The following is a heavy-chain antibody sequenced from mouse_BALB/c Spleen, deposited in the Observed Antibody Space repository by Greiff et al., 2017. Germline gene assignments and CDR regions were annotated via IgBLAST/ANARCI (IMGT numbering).Heavy chain of an antibody. V-gene: IGHV1-54*01. CDR1: GYAFTNYL. CDR2: INPGSGGT. CDR3: ARSMITTAWFAY. D-gene: IGHD2-4*01. Sequence: VQLQESGAELVRPGTSVKVSCKASGYAFTNYLIEWVKQRPGQGLEWIGVINPGSGGTNYNEKFKGKATLTADKSSSTAYMQLSSLTSDDSAVYFCARSMITTAWFAYWGQGTLVTVSA. J-gene: IGHJ3*01.